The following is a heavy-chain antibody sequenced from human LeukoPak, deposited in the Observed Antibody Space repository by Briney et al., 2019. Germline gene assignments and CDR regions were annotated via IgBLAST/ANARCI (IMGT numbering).Heavy chain of an antibody. J-gene: IGHJ4*02. V-gene: IGHV4-39*07. CDR1: GGSISSYY. D-gene: IGHD4-17*01. Sequence: PSETLSLTCTVSGGSISSYYRSWIRQPPGEGLEWIGSIYYSGTTYFNSSLKSRVTISVDTSKNQFSLKLSSVTAADTAVYYCARIPTVTFFDYWGQGTLVTVSS. CDR3: ARIPTVTFFDY. CDR2: IYYSGTT.